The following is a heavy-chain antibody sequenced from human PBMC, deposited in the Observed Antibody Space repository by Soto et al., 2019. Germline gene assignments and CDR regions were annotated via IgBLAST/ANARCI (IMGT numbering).Heavy chain of an antibody. CDR1: GGSFSGYY. Sequence: QVQLQQWGAGLLKPSETLSLTCAVYGGSFSGYYWSWIRQPPGKGLEWIGEINHSGSTNYNPSLKSRATISVDTSKNQFSLKLSSVTAADTAVYYCARAAYCGGDCKPYYFDYWGQGTLVTVSS. D-gene: IGHD2-21*02. CDR2: INHSGST. CDR3: ARAAYCGGDCKPYYFDY. V-gene: IGHV4-34*01. J-gene: IGHJ4*02.